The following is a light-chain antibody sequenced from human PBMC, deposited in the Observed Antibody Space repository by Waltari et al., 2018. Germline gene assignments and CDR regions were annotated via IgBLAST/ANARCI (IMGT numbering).Light chain of an antibody. Sequence: EIVLTQSPGPLSLSPGERATLSCRASQSVRRTLAWYQQKPGQAPRLLIYDASTRATGIPDRFSGSGSGTDFSLTISRLEPEDFVVYFCQKYGTLPATFGQGTKVEIK. CDR3: QKYGTLPAT. CDR2: DAS. CDR1: QSVRRT. V-gene: IGKV3-20*01. J-gene: IGKJ1*01.